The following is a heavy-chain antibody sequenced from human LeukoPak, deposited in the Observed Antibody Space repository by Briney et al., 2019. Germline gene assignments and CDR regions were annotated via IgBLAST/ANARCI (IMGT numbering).Heavy chain of an antibody. V-gene: IGHV1-8*01. CDR1: GYTFTSYD. D-gene: IGHD5-18*01. CDR3: ARGIYSYGYPYYYYYGMDV. J-gene: IGHJ6*02. CDR2: MNPNSGNT. Sequence: ASVKVSCKASGYTFTSYDINWVRQATGQGLEWMGWMNPNSGNTGYAQKFQGRVTMTRNTSISTAYMELSSLRSEDTAVYYCARGIYSYGYPYYYYYGMDVWGQGTTVTASS.